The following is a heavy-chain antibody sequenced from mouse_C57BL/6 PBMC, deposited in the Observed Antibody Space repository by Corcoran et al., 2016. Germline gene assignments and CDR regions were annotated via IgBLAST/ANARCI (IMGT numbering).Heavy chain of an antibody. D-gene: IGHD1-1*01. CDR1: GYTFTTYG. CDR3: ARTTVVGYAMDY. J-gene: IGHJ4*01. Sequence: QIQLVQSGPELKKPGETVKISCKASGYTFTTYGMSWVKQAPGNGLKWMGWINTYSGVPTYADDFKGRFAFSLETSASTAYLQINNLKNEDTATYFCARTTVVGYAMDYWGQGTSVTVSS. CDR2: INTYSGVP. V-gene: IGHV9-3*01.